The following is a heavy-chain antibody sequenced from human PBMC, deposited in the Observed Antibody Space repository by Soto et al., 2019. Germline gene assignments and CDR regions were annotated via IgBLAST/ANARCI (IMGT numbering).Heavy chain of an antibody. CDR1: GFTFSSYG. V-gene: IGHV3-30*18. CDR2: ISYDGSNK. CDR3: AKSVERLFDY. J-gene: IGHJ4*02. D-gene: IGHD1-1*01. Sequence: VGSLRLSCAASGFTFSSYGMHWVRQAPGKGLEWVAVISYDGSNKYYADSVKGRFTISRDNSKNTLYLQMNSLRAEDTAVYYCAKSVERLFDYWGQGTLVTVSS.